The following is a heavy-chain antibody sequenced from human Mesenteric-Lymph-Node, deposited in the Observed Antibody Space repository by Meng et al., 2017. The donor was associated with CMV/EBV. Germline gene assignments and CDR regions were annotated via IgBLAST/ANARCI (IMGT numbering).Heavy chain of an antibody. D-gene: IGHD3-3*01. J-gene: IGHJ2*01. CDR2: ISGSGGST. CDR3: ARALESGYYTGWYFDL. Sequence: GGSLRLSCAASGFTFSTYAMSWVRQAPGKGLEWVSTISGSGGSTYYADSVKGRFTISRDNAKNTLYLQLNSLRAEDTAEYYCARALESGYYTGWYFDLWGRGTLVTVSS. V-gene: IGHV3-23*01. CDR1: GFTFSTYA.